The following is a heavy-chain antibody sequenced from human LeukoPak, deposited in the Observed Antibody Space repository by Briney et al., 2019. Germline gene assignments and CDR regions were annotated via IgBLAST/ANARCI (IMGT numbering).Heavy chain of an antibody. Sequence: GASVKLSCKASGGTFSSYAISWVRQAPGQGLEWMGRIIPILGIANYAQKFQGRVTITAEKSTSTAYLELSSLRSEDTAVDYCARDRPLHWRLVSYFDYWGQGTLVTVSS. CDR2: IIPILGIA. J-gene: IGHJ4*02. D-gene: IGHD6-19*01. CDR3: ARDRPLHWRLVSYFDY. CDR1: GGTFSSYA. V-gene: IGHV1-69*04.